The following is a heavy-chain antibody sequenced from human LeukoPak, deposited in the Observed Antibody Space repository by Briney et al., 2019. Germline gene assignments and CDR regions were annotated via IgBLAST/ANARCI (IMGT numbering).Heavy chain of an antibody. V-gene: IGHV4-59*01. CDR3: AREPREVYSFDY. CDR2: IYYSGST. J-gene: IGHJ4*02. CDR1: GGSISSYY. Sequence: SETLSLTCTVSGGSISSYYWSWIRQPPGKGLEWIGYIYYSGSTNYNPSLKSRVTISVDTSKNQFSLKLSSVTAADTAVYYCAREPREVYSFDYWGQGTLVTVSS.